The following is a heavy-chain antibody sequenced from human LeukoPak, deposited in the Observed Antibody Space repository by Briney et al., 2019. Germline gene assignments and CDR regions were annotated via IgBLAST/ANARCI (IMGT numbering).Heavy chain of an antibody. J-gene: IGHJ4*02. Sequence: QPGGSLRLSCAASGFTVSSNYMSWVRQAPGKGLEWVSVIYSGGSTYYADSVKGRFTISRDNSKNTLYLQMNSLRAEDTAVYYCARVYTVVTFDYWGQGTLVTVSS. D-gene: IGHD4-23*01. V-gene: IGHV3-53*01. CDR3: ARVYTVVTFDY. CDR2: IYSGGST. CDR1: GFTVSSNY.